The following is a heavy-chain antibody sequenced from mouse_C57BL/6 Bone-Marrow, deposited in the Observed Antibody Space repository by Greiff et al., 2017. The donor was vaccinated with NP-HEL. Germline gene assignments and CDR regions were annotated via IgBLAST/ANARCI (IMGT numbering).Heavy chain of an antibody. CDR2: ISPSNGST. CDR1: GYTFTSYS. J-gene: IGHJ3*01. CDR3: ARYYYGSSYAGIAD. D-gene: IGHD1-1*01. V-gene: IGHV1-53*01. Sequence: VQLKESGTGLVKPGASVKLSCTASGYTFTSYSMHWVQQTPGQGLEWIGNISPSNGSTNYNDKFTGKATLTVDKSSTTTYLHLSMLTLEAAAMYYCARYYYGSSYAGIADWGQGTLVTVSA.